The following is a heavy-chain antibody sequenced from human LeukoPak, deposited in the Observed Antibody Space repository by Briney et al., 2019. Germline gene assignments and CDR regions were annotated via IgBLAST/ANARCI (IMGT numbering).Heavy chain of an antibody. J-gene: IGHJ5*02. CDR3: ARDLGDIVVIPNAISLP. CDR1: GYSFTSYG. CDR2: ISAYNGNT. V-gene: IGHV1-18*01. Sequence: ASVKVPCKASGYSFTSYGISWVRQAPGQGLEWMGWISAYNGNTKYAQKPQGRVTMTTDTSTSTAYMELRSLRSDDTAVYYCARDLGDIVVIPNAISLPWGQGTLVTVSS. D-gene: IGHD2-2*01.